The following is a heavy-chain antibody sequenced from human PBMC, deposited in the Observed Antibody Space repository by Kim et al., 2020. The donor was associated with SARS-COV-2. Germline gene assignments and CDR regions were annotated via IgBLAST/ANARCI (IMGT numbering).Heavy chain of an antibody. CDR1: GFTFSSYA. CDR3: AKDNKFVVAATYSDY. J-gene: IGHJ4*02. CDR2: ISGSGGST. D-gene: IGHD2-15*01. Sequence: GGSLRLSCAASGFTFSSYAMSWVRQAPGKGLEWVSAISGSGGSTYYADSVKGRFTISRDNSKNTLYLQMNSLRAEDTAVYYCAKDNKFVVAATYSDYWGQGTLVTVSS. V-gene: IGHV3-23*01.